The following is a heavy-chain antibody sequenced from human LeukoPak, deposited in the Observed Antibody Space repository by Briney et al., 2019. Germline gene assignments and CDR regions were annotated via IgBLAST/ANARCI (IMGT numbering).Heavy chain of an antibody. CDR2: ISAYNGNT. CDR1: VYTFTSYG. D-gene: IGHD2-2*01. V-gene: IGHV1-18*01. CDR3: ARSYCSSTSCYVIGPYYYYLDV. Sequence: ASVNVSCKASVYTFTSYGIIWVRQAPGQGREWMGWISAYNGNTHYAQKLQGRVTMTTDTSKNTAYMELRRLRSDDKVVYYCARSYCSSTSCYVIGPYYYYLDVWGKGTTVTVSS. J-gene: IGHJ6*03.